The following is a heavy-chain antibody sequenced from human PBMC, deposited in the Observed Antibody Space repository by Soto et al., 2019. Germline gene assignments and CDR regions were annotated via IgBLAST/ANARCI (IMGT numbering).Heavy chain of an antibody. D-gene: IGHD2-21*02. J-gene: IGHJ4*02. CDR2: IIPIFGTA. V-gene: IGHV1-69*13. CDR3: AREQAYCGGDCYSAY. CDR1: GGTFSSYA. Sequence: SVKVSCKASGGTFSSYAISWVRQAPGQGLEWMGGIIPIFGTANYAQKFQGRVTITADESTSTAYMELSSPRSEDTAVYYCAREQAYCGGDCYSAYWGQGTLVTVSS.